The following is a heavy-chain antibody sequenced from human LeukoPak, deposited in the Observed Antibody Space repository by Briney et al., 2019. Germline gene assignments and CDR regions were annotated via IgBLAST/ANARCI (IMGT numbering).Heavy chain of an antibody. D-gene: IGHD3-3*01. Sequence: GGSLRLSCSVSGFTVNSKYMNWVRQAPGKGLEWVSILYSSGTTYYADSVKGRFTISRDNSKNTLYLQMNSVRAEDTAVYYCAANYDFWSGYPPDWGQGTLVTVSS. CDR1: GFTVNSKY. V-gene: IGHV3-66*02. CDR3: AANYDFWSGYPPD. CDR2: LYSSGTT. J-gene: IGHJ4*02.